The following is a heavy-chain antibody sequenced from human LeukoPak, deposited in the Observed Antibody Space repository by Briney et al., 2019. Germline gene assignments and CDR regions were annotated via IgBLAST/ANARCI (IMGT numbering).Heavy chain of an antibody. CDR3: ARRVVAAHSPDY. CDR2: ISGSGGST. CDR1: GFTFSSSA. D-gene: IGHD2-15*01. J-gene: IGHJ4*02. Sequence: PGGSLRLPCAASGFTFSSSAMSWVRQAPGKGLEWVSAISGSGGSTYYADSVKGRFTISRDNSKNTLYLQMNSLRAEDTAVYYCARRVVAAHSPDYWGQGTLVTVSS. V-gene: IGHV3-23*01.